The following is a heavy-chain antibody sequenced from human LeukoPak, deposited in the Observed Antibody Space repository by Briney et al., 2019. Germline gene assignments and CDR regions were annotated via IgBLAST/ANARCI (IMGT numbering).Heavy chain of an antibody. CDR1: GFTFSSYG. J-gene: IGHJ6*04. CDR2: IKEDGSEK. CDR3: ARGSRDV. V-gene: IGHV3-7*01. Sequence: GGSLRLSCAASGFTFSSYGMHWVRQAPGKGLEWVANIKEDGSEKYYVDSVKGRFTISRDNAKNSLYLQMNSLRVEDTAVYYCARGSRDVWGKGTTVTVSS.